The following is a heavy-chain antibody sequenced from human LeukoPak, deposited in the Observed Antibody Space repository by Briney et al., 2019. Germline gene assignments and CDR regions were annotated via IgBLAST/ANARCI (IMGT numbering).Heavy chain of an antibody. J-gene: IGHJ3*02. CDR2: IFYSGST. V-gene: IGHV4-59*08. CDR1: AGSISNYH. Sequence: SETLSLTCTVAAGSISNYHWSWIRQPPGKGLEWIGCIFYSGSTYYNPSLKSRVTISVDTSKNQFSLRLSSVTAADTAVYYCARTNAFDIWGHGTMVTVSS. CDR3: ARTNAFDI.